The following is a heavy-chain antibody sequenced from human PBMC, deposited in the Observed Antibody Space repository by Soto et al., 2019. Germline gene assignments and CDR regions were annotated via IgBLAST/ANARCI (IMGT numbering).Heavy chain of an antibody. D-gene: IGHD5-12*01. CDR1: GGSINTFY. Sequence: LSLTCTVSGGSINTFYWSWVRQPAGKGLEWIGRIFSSGSTSFNTSLKSRVALSVDTSTNHFSLNLSSVTDAEMAVYYCAREGSYSAYNFAHGIQLWSFDFWGQGALVTVSS. CDR2: IFSSGST. V-gene: IGHV4-4*07. CDR3: AREGSYSAYNFAHGIQLWSFDF. J-gene: IGHJ4*02.